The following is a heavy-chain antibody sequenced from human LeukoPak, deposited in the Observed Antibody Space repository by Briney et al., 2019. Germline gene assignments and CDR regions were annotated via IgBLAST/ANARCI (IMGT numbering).Heavy chain of an antibody. J-gene: IGHJ5*02. D-gene: IGHD2-8*01. V-gene: IGHV4-39*01. Sequence: SETLSLTCTVSGGSISSSSYYWGWIRQPPGKGLEWVGSISYTGSTYYNPSLKSRVTISVDTSKNQFSLKLSSVTAADTAVYYCARHGVYCTNGVCYTFDPWGQGTLVTVSS. CDR2: ISYTGST. CDR3: ARHGVYCTNGVCYTFDP. CDR1: GGSISSSSYY.